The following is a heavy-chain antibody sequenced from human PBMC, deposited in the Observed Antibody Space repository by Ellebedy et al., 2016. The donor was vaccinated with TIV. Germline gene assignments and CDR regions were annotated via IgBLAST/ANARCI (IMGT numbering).Heavy chain of an antibody. V-gene: IGHV4-39*07. CDR2: IYYSGST. J-gene: IGHJ2*01. D-gene: IGHD6-13*01. CDR3: ARDRSTKPHSSSWYGNNWYFDL. CDR1: GGSISSSSYY. Sequence: MPSETLSLTCTVSGGSISSSSYYWGWIRQPPGKGLDWIGSIYYSGSTYYNPSLKSRVTISVDTSKNQFYLKLSSVTAADTAVYYCARDRSTKPHSSSWYGNNWYFDLWGRGTLVTVSS.